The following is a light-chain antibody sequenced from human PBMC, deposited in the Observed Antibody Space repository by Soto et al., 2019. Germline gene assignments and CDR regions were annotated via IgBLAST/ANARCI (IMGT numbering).Light chain of an antibody. CDR2: DAS. CDR1: QTISSR. J-gene: IGKJ1*01. V-gene: IGKV1-5*01. CDR3: QQYNSYPWT. Sequence: DIQMTQSPSTLSGSVGDRVTIPCRASQTISSRLAWHQQKPGKAPKLLIYDASSLESGVPSRFSGSGSGTEFTLTISSLQPDDFATYYCQQYNSYPWTFGQGTKVDIK.